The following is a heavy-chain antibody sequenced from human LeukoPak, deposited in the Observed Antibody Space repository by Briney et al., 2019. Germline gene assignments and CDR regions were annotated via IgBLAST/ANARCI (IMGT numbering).Heavy chain of an antibody. CDR2: IYYSGST. V-gene: IGHV4-59*08. Sequence: PSETLSLTCTVSGGSISSYYWSWIRQPPGKGLEWIGYIYYSGSTNYNPSLKSRVTISVDTSKNQFSLKLSSVTAADTAVYYCARHLGVRSGSLRGDNWFDPWGQGTLVTVSS. CDR3: ARHLGVRSGSLRGDNWFDP. J-gene: IGHJ5*02. CDR1: GGSISSYY. D-gene: IGHD1-26*01.